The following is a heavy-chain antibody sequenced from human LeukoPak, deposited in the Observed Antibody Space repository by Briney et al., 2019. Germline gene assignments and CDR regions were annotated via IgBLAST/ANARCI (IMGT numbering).Heavy chain of an antibody. D-gene: IGHD1-26*01. CDR3: ARGYSGSYPH. V-gene: IGHV4-34*01. CDR1: GGSFSGYY. Sequence: SETLSLTCAVYGGSFSGYYWSWIRQPPGKGLGWIGEINHSGSTNYNPSLKSRVTISVDTSKNQFSLKLSSVTAADTAVYYCARGYSGSYPHWGQGTLVTVSS. J-gene: IGHJ4*02. CDR2: INHSGST.